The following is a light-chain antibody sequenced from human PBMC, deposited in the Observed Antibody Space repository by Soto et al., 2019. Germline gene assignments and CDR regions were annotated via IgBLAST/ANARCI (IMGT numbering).Light chain of an antibody. CDR2: EVS. J-gene: IGLJ1*01. V-gene: IGLV2-14*01. CDR1: SSDVGGYNY. CDR3: NSHTSKSTGV. Sequence: QSVLTQPASVSGSPGQSITISCTGTSSDVGGYNYVSWYQQHPGKAPKLIIYEVSNRPSGVSNRFSGSKSGNTASLTISGLQDEDEADYYCNSHTSKSTGVFGTGTKVTVL.